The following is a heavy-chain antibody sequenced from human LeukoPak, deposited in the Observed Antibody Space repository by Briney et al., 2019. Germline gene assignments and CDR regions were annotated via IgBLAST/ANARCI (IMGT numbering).Heavy chain of an antibody. CDR2: IYHSGST. CDR3: ARVYGDGSSGFDY. J-gene: IGHJ4*02. D-gene: IGHD6-6*01. V-gene: IGHV4-30-2*05. Sequence: SQTLSLTCTVSGGSISSGGYYWSWIRQPPGKGLEWIGYIYHSGSTYYNPSLKSRVTISVDTSKNQFSLKLSSVTAADAAVYYCARVYGDGSSGFDYWGQGTLVTVSS. CDR1: GGSISSGGYY.